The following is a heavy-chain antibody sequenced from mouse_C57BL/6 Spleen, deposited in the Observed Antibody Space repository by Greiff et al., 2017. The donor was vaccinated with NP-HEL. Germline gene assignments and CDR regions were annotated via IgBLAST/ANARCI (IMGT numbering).Heavy chain of an antibody. J-gene: IGHJ1*03. CDR1: GFTFSDYY. Sequence: EVMLVESEGGLVQPGSSMKLSCTASGFTFSDYYMAWVRQVPVKGLEWVANINYDGSSTYYLDSLKSRFIISRDNAKNILYLQMSSLKSEDTATYYCARKGLSTMVTTKKSSWDWYFDVWGTGTTVTVSS. D-gene: IGHD2-2*01. V-gene: IGHV5-16*01. CDR2: INYDGSST. CDR3: ARKGLSTMVTTKKSSWDWYFDV.